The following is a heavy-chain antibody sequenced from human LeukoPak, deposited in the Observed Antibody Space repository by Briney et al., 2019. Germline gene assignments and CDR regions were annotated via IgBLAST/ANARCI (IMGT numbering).Heavy chain of an antibody. CDR2: INDSGST. V-gene: IGHV4-59*01. J-gene: IGHJ4*02. Sequence: SETLSLTCTVSGGSISSYYWSWIRQPPGKGLEWIGYINDSGSTNYNPSLKSRVTISIDTSKNQFSLKVNSVTAADTAVYFCVGAYSGYDLGHYWGQGTLVTVSS. CDR3: VGAYSGYDLGHY. D-gene: IGHD5-12*01. CDR1: GGSISSYY.